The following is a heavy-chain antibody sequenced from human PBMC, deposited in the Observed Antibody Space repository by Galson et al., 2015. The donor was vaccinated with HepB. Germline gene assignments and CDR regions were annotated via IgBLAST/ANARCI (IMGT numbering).Heavy chain of an antibody. Sequence: SLRLSCAASGFTFSSYSMNWVRQAPGKGLEWVSYISSSSSTIYYADSVKGRFTISRDNAKNSLYLQMNSLRAEDTAVYYCARGPNDYDILTGYYGWGDYWGQGTLVTVSS. D-gene: IGHD3-9*01. V-gene: IGHV3-48*04. J-gene: IGHJ4*02. CDR3: ARGPNDYDILTGYYGWGDY. CDR2: ISSSSSTI. CDR1: GFTFSSYS.